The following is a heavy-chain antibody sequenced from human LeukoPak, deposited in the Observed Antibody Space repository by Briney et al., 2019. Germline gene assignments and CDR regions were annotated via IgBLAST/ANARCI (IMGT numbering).Heavy chain of an antibody. Sequence: LPGGSLRLSCAASGFTLSNYWMTWVRQVPGKGLEWVANMNEDGSVKNYVDSVKGRFTISRDNAKNSLYLQMNSLRAEDTAVYYCARDVSPYCSDGICHDAFDIWGQETMVTVSS. V-gene: IGHV3-7*01. CDR3: ARDVSPYCSDGICHDAFDI. D-gene: IGHD2-15*01. J-gene: IGHJ3*02. CDR1: GFTLSNYW. CDR2: MNEDGSVK.